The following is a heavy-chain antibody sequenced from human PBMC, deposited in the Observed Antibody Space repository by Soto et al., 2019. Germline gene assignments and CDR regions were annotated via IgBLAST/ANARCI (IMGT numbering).Heavy chain of an antibody. D-gene: IGHD6-19*01. CDR3: ARGGSDWQEGAY. Sequence: EMQLVESGGGLVQPGGSLRLSCAASGFTFNNYWMTWVRQAPGKGLEWLANIKRDGSAKYNVDSVKGRFTISRDNAKNLLYLQINTLRVEDTAVYYCARGGSDWQEGAYWGQGNLVTVSS. J-gene: IGHJ4*02. V-gene: IGHV3-7*01. CDR2: IKRDGSAK. CDR1: GFTFNNYW.